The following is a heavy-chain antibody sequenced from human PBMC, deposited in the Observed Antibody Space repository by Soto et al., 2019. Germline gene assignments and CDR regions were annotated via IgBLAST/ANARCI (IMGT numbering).Heavy chain of an antibody. CDR2: IYHSGST. CDR3: ARAPGYYYGSGSYSDY. Sequence: SETLSLTCAVSGGSISSSNWWSWVRQPPGKGLEWIGEIYHSGSTNYNPSLKSRVTISVDKSKNQFSLKLSSVTAADTAVYYCARAPGYYYGSGSYSDYWGQGTLVTVSS. CDR1: GGSISSSNW. D-gene: IGHD3-10*01. V-gene: IGHV4-4*02. J-gene: IGHJ4*02.